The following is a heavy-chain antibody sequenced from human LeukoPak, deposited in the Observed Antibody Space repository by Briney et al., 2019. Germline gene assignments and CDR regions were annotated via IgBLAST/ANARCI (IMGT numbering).Heavy chain of an antibody. CDR3: AKDATGVQWLDPIEL. Sequence: PSETLSLTCTVSGGSISSYYWSWIRQPAGKGLEWIGCIYTSGSTNYNPSLKSRVTMSVDTSKNQFSLKLRSVTAPDTAVYDWAKDATGVQWLDPIELWGQGTMVTVSS. V-gene: IGHV4-4*07. J-gene: IGHJ3*01. CDR2: IYTSGST. D-gene: IGHD6-19*01. CDR1: GGSISSYY.